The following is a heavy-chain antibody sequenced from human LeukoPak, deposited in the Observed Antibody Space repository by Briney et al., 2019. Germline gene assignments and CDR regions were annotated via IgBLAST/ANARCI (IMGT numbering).Heavy chain of an antibody. CDR2: IFYVGST. V-gene: IGHV4-59*08. Sequence: SETLSLTCTVSGGPISGNYLSWIRQPPGKGLEWIGYIFYVGSTIYNPSLKSRVTISVDTSKSQFSLQLSSVTAADTAVYYCARIITGTVALDYWGQGTLVTVSS. D-gene: IGHD1-14*01. CDR3: ARIITGTVALDY. CDR1: GGPISGNY. J-gene: IGHJ4*02.